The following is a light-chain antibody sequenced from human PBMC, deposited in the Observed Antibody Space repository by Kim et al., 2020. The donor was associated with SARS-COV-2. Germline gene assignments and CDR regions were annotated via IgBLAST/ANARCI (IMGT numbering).Light chain of an antibody. CDR3: SSYTSSSTVV. J-gene: IGLJ2*01. CDR1: CGLVGGNNF. CDR2: DVS. V-gene: IGLV2-14*03. Sequence: ITIPCPGTCGLVGGNNFVPWNKQHPGKAPKLMIYDVSTRPSGVSNRFSGSKSGNTASLTISGLQAEDEADYYCSSYTSSSTVVFGGGTQLTVL.